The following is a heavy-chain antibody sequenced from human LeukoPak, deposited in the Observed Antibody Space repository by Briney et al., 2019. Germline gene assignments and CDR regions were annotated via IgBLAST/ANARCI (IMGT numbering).Heavy chain of an antibody. D-gene: IGHD3-16*01. J-gene: IGHJ4*02. CDR1: GFTFSSYA. CDR2: IKQDGSEK. V-gene: IGHV3-7*01. Sequence: GGSLRLSCAASGFTFSSYAMHWVRQAPGKGLEWVANIKQDGSEKYYVDSVKGRFTISRDNAKNSLYLQMNSLRAEDTAVYYCARDPDYDYVWDYWGREPWSPSPQ. CDR3: ARDPDYDYVWDY.